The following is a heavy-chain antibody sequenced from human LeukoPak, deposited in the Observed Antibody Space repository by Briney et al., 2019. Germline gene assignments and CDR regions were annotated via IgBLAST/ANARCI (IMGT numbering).Heavy chain of an antibody. V-gene: IGHV1-69*13. J-gene: IGHJ5*02. CDR1: GGTFSSYA. D-gene: IGHD3-10*01. Sequence: SVKVSCKASGGTFSSYAISWVRQAPGQGLEWMGGIIPIFGTANYAQKFQGRVTITADESTSTAYMELSSLRSEDTAVYYCARGVLLWFGESVRWFDPWGQGTLVTVSS. CDR2: IIPIFGTA. CDR3: ARGVLLWFGESVRWFDP.